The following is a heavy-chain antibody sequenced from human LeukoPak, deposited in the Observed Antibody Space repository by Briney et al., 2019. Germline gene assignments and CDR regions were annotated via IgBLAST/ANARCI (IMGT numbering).Heavy chain of an antibody. J-gene: IGHJ4*02. CDR3: ARASGWYGDYFDS. Sequence: PSQTLSLTCTVSGGSISSGSYYWSWIRQPVGKGLEWIGRIYTSGSTNYNPSLKSRVTISVDTSMNQFSLNLNSVTAADTAVYYCARASGWYGDYFDSWGQGTLVSVSS. V-gene: IGHV4-61*02. CDR1: GGSISSGSYY. D-gene: IGHD6-19*01. CDR2: IYTSGST.